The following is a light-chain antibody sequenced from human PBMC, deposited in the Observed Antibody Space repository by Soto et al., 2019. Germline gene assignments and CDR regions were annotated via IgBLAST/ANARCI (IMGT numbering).Light chain of an antibody. CDR2: GAS. CDR3: QQYNHWPPLT. Sequence: EIVMTQSPATLSVSPGERATLSCRASQSVGRNLAWYQQKPGQAPRLLTYGASTRATGTPARFSGSGSGTEFTLTISSLQSEDFAIYSCQQYNHWPPLTFGGGTKVEIK. V-gene: IGKV3-15*01. J-gene: IGKJ4*01. CDR1: QSVGRN.